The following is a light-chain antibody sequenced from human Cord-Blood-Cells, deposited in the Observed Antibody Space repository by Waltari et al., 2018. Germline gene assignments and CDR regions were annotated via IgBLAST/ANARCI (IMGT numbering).Light chain of an antibody. CDR3: QQYYSAPRT. V-gene: IGKV4-1*01. CDR1: QSVLYSSNNKNY. Sequence: DIVMTQSPDSLAVSLGEGATINCKSSQSVLYSSNNKNYLAWYQQKPGQPPKLLIYWASSRKCWVPALSSSSGSGTYITITISSLQAEDVAFYYCQQYYSAPRTFGQGTKVEIK. J-gene: IGKJ1*01. CDR2: WAS.